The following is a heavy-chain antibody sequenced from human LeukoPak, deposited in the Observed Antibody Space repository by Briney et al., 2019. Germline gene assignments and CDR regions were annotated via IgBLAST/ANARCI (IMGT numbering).Heavy chain of an antibody. V-gene: IGHV3-23*01. J-gene: IGHJ4*02. CDR3: AKGWGYYDSSLRGHFDY. D-gene: IGHD3-22*01. Sequence: PGGSLRLSCAASGFTLSSYAMSWVRQAPGKGLEWVSAISGSGDTTNYADSVKGRFTISRDNSENTLYLQLNGLRAEDTALYYCAKGWGYYDSSLRGHFDYWGQGTLVTVSS. CDR1: GFTLSSYA. CDR2: ISGSGDTT.